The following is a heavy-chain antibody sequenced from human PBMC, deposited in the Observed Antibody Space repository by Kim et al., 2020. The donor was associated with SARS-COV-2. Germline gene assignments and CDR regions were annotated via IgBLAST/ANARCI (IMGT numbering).Heavy chain of an antibody. Sequence: GGSLRLSCAASGFIFSSYAMSWVRQAPGKGLEWVSAISGSGGSTYYADSVKGRFTISRDNSKSTLSLQMNSLRAEDTAVYYCANLSGFIAATGGFDYWGERTLVTVSS. CDR2: ISGSGGST. CDR1: GFIFSSYA. D-gene: IGHD6-13*01. CDR3: ANLSGFIAATGGFDY. J-gene: IGHJ4*02. V-gene: IGHV3-23*01.